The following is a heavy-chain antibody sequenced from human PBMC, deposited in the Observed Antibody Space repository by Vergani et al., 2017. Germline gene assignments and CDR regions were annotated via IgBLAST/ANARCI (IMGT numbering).Heavy chain of an antibody. V-gene: IGHV5-51*06. CDR2: MYPGDSDA. CDR3: GRLRGASCAVTTCYIDY. CDR1: GYSFRNYW. J-gene: IGHJ4*02. Sequence: EVRLLQSGPAVKKPGESLKISCQASGYSFRNYWIAWVRQKPGKGLEWMGVMYPGDSDATYSPSFQGQVTMSGDRITTASLQWSSLKASDTGTYYCGRLRGASCAVTTCYIDYWGQGTQVTVSS. D-gene: IGHD3-10*01.